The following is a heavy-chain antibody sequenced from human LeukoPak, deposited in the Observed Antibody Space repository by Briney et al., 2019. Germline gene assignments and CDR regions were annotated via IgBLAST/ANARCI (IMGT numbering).Heavy chain of an antibody. J-gene: IGHJ5*02. CDR1: GFTFSSYS. D-gene: IGHD3-22*01. V-gene: IGHV3-21*01. CDR3: ARDEDTSGHYSWFDP. Sequence: GGSLRLSCAASGFTFSSYSMNWVRQAPGKGLEWVSSISSSSSYIYYADSVKGRFTISRDNAKNSLYLQMNSLRAEDTAVYYCARDEDTSGHYSWFDPWGQGTLVTVSS. CDR2: ISSSSSYI.